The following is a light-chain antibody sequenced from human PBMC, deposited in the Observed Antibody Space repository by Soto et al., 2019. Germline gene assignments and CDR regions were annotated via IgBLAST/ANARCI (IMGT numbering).Light chain of an antibody. V-gene: IGLV4-69*01. CDR3: QSLGTGIQV. CDR1: SGYSTYA. CDR2: INYDGTH. J-gene: IGLJ3*02. Sequence: QAVVTQSPSASASLGASVKLTCTLSSGYSTYAIAWHQQQSEKGPRFLMKINYDGTHSKGDGFFDRFSGSSSGAERHLTISSLQSDDEADSYCQSLGTGIQVFGGGTKVTVL.